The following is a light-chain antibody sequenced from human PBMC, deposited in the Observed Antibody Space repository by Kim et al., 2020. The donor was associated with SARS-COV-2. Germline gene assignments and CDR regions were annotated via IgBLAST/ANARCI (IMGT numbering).Light chain of an antibody. CDR1: SSDVGGYNY. V-gene: IGLV2-8*01. CDR3: GSYVGNNNFV. CDR2: EVT. Sequence: GQAVTNSCTGNSSDVGGYNYVSWYQHHPGKAPKLMIYEVTKRPSGVPDRFSGSKSGNTASLTVSGLQAEDEADYYCGSYVGNNNFVFGTGTKVTVL. J-gene: IGLJ1*01.